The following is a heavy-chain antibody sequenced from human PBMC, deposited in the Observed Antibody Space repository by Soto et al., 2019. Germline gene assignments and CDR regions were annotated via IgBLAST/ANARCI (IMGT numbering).Heavy chain of an antibody. D-gene: IGHD1-26*01. CDR2: ISSSGGST. J-gene: IGHJ4*02. CDR1: GFTFSSYA. Sequence: GGSLRLSCADSGFTFSSYAMSSVRQAPGEGLEWVSAISSSGGSTYYADSVKGRFTISRDNSKNTLYLQMNSLRAEDTAVYYCAPYQRGCYYPGYFAYWGQGTLVTVSS. CDR3: APYQRGCYYPGYFAY. V-gene: IGHV3-23*01.